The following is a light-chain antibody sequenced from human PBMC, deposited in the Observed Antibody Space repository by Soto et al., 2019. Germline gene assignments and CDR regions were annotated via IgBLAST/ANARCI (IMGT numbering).Light chain of an antibody. CDR1: QSVSSNY. V-gene: IGKV3-20*01. Sequence: EIELTQTPGTLSLAPGQRGSLSCRASQSVSSNYLAWYQQMPGQAPRLLIYATSSRATGIPGRFSGGGSGTDFTLSSSRLEPEDFAVYYCQQYSSSGKFGLGTKVDIK. CDR3: QQYSSSGK. J-gene: IGKJ1*01. CDR2: ATS.